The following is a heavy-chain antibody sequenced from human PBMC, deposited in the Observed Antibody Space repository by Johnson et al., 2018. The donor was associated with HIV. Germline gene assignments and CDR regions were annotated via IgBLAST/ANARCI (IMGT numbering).Heavy chain of an antibody. D-gene: IGHD6-13*01. V-gene: IGHV3-30*04. CDR1: GFTFSSYA. Sequence: QVQLVESGGGVVQPGRSLRLSCAASGFTFSSYAMHWVRQAPGKGLEWVAVISYDGSNKYYADSVKGRFTISRDNSKNTLYLQMNSLRAEDTAVYYCARGIADLRAAAGTLDAFDIWGQGTMDTVSS. CDR3: ARGIADLRAAAGTLDAFDI. J-gene: IGHJ3*02. CDR2: ISYDGSNK.